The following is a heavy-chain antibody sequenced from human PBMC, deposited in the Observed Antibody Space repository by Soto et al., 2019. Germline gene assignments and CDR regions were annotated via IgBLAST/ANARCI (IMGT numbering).Heavy chain of an antibody. J-gene: IGHJ6*02. V-gene: IGHV3-33*01. D-gene: IGHD2-21*01. Sequence: GGSLRLSCAASGFTFSSYGMHWVRQAPGKGLEWVAVIWYDGSNKYYADSVKGRFTISRDNSKNTLYLQMNSLRAADTAVYYCARDGVVASYYYYYGMDVWGQGTTVTVSS. CDR3: ARDGVVASYYYYYGMDV. CDR2: IWYDGSNK. CDR1: GFTFSSYG.